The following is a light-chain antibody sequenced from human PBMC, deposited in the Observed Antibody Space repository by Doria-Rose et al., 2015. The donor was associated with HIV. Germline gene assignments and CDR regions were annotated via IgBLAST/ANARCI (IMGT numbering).Light chain of an antibody. CDR2: GAS. CDR1: QSVSANY. Sequence: EIVLTQSPGTLSLSPGERATLPCRASQSVSANYLAWYRQRPGQSPRLLIYGASSRATDIPDRFSGSGSGTDFTLTISRLEPEDFAVYYCHQYASSRTFGQGTKVEIK. V-gene: IGKV3-20*01. J-gene: IGKJ1*01. CDR3: HQYASSRT.